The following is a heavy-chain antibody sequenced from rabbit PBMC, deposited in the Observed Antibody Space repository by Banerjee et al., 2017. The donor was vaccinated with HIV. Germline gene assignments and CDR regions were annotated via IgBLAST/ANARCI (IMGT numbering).Heavy chain of an antibody. CDR2: IDPVFGRT. D-gene: IGHD4-1*01. V-gene: IGHV1S7*01. J-gene: IGHJ4*01. CDR3: VRGGYYTSGWKFNL. CDR1: GFSFSNKH. Sequence: QQLEESGGGLVKPEGSLTLTCKASGFSFSNKHVMCWVRQTPGKGLEWIGYIDPVFGRTYYASWVNGRFTISSHNAQNTLYLQLNSLTAADTATYFCVRGGYYTSGWKFNLWGQGTLVTVS.